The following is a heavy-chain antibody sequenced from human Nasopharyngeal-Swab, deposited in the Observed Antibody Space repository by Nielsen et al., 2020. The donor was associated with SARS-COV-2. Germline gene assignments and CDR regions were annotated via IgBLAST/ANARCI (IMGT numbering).Heavy chain of an antibody. D-gene: IGHD6-19*01. Sequence: SETLSLTCTVSGGSVSSGSYYWSWIRQPPGKGLEWIGYIYYSGSTNYNPSLKSRVTISVDTSKNQFSLKLSSVTAADTAMYYCARGGSSGRRWWGQGTLVTVSS. CDR3: ARGGSSGRRW. J-gene: IGHJ4*02. V-gene: IGHV4-61*01. CDR2: IYYSGST. CDR1: GGSVSSGSYY.